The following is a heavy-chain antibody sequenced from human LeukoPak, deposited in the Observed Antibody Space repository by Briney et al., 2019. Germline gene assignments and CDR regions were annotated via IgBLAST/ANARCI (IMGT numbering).Heavy chain of an antibody. CDR1: GFTFSSYA. Sequence: GGSLRLSCAASGFTFSSYAMHWVRQAPGKGLEWVAVISYDGSNKYYADSVKGRFTIPRDNSKNTPYLQMNSLRAEDTAVYYCARDEGVVVTAFDAFDIWGQGTMVTVSS. V-gene: IGHV3-30-3*01. CDR2: ISYDGSNK. CDR3: ARDEGVVVTAFDAFDI. J-gene: IGHJ3*02. D-gene: IGHD2-21*02.